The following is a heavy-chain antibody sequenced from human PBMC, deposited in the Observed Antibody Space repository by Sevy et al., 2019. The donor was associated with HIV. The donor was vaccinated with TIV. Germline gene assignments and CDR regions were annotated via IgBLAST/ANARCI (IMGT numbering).Heavy chain of an antibody. J-gene: IGHJ6*02. CDR2: HYYSGST. CDR3: ARGDPSYYFGMDV. CDR1: GGSISNYY. Sequence: SETLSLTCTVSGGSISNYYRNWIRQPPGKGLEWIGYHYYSGSTNYKRSLKSRATISVDTSKNQFSLKLSSVTAADTAVYYCARGDPSYYFGMDVWGQGTTVTVSS. V-gene: IGHV4-59*01.